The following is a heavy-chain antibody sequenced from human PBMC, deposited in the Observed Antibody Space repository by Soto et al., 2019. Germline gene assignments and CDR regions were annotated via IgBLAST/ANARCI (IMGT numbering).Heavy chain of an antibody. CDR1: GYTFTRYT. CDR3: ARRKGDGSEYFFDY. D-gene: IGHD3-22*01. CDR2: INPSGGST. Sequence: GASVKVSCKASGYTFTRYTMHWVRQAPGQGLEWMAMINPSGGSTYYVQTFEGRVTLTRDTSTRTVYMELSSPRSEDTAVYYCARRKGDGSEYFFDYWGQGTLVTVSS. V-gene: IGHV1-46*01. J-gene: IGHJ4*02.